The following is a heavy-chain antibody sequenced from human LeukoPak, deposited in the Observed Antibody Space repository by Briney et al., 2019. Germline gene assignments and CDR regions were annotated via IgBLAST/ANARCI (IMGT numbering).Heavy chain of an antibody. Sequence: PSETLSLTCAVYGGSFSGYYWSWIRQPPGKGLEWIGEINHSGSTNYNPSLKSRVTISVDTSKNQFSLKLSSVTAADTAVYYCARGLQTIRANWFDPWGQGTLVTVSS. CDR3: ARGLQTIRANWFDP. CDR1: GGSFSGYY. D-gene: IGHD1-1*01. CDR2: INHSGST. V-gene: IGHV4-34*01. J-gene: IGHJ5*02.